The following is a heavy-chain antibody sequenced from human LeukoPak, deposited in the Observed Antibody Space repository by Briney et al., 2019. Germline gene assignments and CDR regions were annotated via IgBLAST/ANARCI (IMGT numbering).Heavy chain of an antibody. CDR2: IYTSGST. V-gene: IGHV4-61*02. Sequence: TLSLTCTVSGGSISSGSYYWSWIRQPAGKGLEWIGRIYTSGSTNYNPSLKSRVTISVDTSKNQFSLKLSSVTAADTAVYSCARTSGYGWGQGTLVTVSS. J-gene: IGHJ4*02. CDR1: GGSISSGSYY. D-gene: IGHD5-12*01. CDR3: ARTSGYG.